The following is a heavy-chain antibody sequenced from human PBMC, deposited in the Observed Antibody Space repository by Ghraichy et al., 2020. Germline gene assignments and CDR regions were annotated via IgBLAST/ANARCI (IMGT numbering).Heavy chain of an antibody. D-gene: IGHD3-22*01. J-gene: IGHJ4*02. CDR1: GGTFSSYA. CDR3: ARSRHYYDSSGIWEVDY. CDR2: IIPIFGTA. Sequence: SVKVSCKASGGTFSSYAISWVRQAPGQGLEWMGGIIPIFGTANYAQKFQGRVTITADESTSTAYMELSSLRSEDTAVYYCARSRHYYDSSGIWEVDYWGQGTLVTVSS. V-gene: IGHV1-69*13.